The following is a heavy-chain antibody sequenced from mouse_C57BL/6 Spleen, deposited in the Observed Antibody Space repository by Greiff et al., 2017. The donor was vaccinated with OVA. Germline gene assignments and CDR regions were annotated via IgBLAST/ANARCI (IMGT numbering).Heavy chain of an antibody. V-gene: IGHV8-8*01. CDR1: GFSLSTFGMG. J-gene: IGHJ2*01. Sequence: QVTLKVSGPGILQPSQTLSLTCSFSGFSLSTFGMGVAWIRQPSGKCLEWLAHIWWDDDKYYNPALKSRLTIFKDTSKNQVFLKIANVDTADTATYYGARMDRNYYGGSYFFDYWGQGTTLTVSS. CDR2: IWWDDDK. CDR3: ARMDRNYYGGSYFFDY. D-gene: IGHD1-1*01.